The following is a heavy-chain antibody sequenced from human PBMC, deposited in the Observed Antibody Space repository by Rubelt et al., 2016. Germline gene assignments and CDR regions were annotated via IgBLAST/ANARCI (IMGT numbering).Heavy chain of an antibody. D-gene: IGHD2-15*01. CDR2: INPNSGGT. J-gene: IGHJ4*02. V-gene: IGHV1-2*02. Sequence: APGQGPEWMGWINPNSGGTNYAQKFQGRVTMTRDTSISTAYMELSRLRSDDTAVYYCARDYCSGGSCYSVFDYWGQGTLVTVSS. CDR3: ARDYCSGGSCYSVFDY.